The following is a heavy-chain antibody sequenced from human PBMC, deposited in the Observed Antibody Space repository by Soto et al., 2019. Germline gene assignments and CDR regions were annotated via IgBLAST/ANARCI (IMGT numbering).Heavy chain of an antibody. Sequence: PGGSLRLSCAASGFTFSSYGMHWVRQAPGKGLEWVAVISYDGSNKYYADSVKGRFTISRDNSKNTLYLQMNSLRAEDTAVYYCAKLAGYTLPVDYWGQGTLVTVSS. D-gene: IGHD5-12*01. V-gene: IGHV3-30*18. CDR2: ISYDGSNK. CDR1: GFTFSSYG. CDR3: AKLAGYTLPVDY. J-gene: IGHJ4*02.